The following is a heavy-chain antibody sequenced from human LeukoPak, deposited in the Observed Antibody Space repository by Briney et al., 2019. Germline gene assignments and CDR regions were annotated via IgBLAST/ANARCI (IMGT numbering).Heavy chain of an antibody. CDR1: GYTFTGYY. V-gene: IGHV1-2*02. CDR3: ALVYYDFLTGNYYYYYGMDV. J-gene: IGHJ6*02. CDR2: INPNNGAT. Sequence: ASVKVSCKASGYTFTGYYIHWVRQAPGQGLEWMAWINPNNGATNYAQNFLGRVTMTRDTSISTAYMELSRLSSDDTAVYYCALVYYDFLTGNYYYYYGMDVWGQGTTVTVSS. D-gene: IGHD3-9*01.